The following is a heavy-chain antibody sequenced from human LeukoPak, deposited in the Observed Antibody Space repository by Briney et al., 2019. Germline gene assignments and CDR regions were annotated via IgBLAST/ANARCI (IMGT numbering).Heavy chain of an antibody. V-gene: IGHV3-49*04. D-gene: IGHD3-10*01. CDR3: TRDRIWFGELVSDY. J-gene: IGHJ4*02. CDR2: IRSKASGGTT. Sequence: GGSLRLSCAASGFTVSSNYMSWVRQAPGRGLEWVGFIRSKASGGTTEYAASVKGRFTISRDDSKSIAYLQMNSLKTEDTGVYYCTRDRIWFGELVSDYWGQGTLVTVSS. CDR1: GFTVSSNY.